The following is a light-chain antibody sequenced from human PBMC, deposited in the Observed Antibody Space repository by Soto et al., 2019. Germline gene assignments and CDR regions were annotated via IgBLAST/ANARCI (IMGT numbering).Light chain of an antibody. Sequence: DIQMTQSLSSLSASVGGRVTIXSRASQSISDSLNWYQHKPGTAPNLLIFGAKTLQSGVPSRFSGSGYGTDFTLTITTLQPEDVGIYYCQQCHATPLTFGQGTRLEIK. CDR3: QQCHATPLT. CDR1: QSISDS. CDR2: GAK. V-gene: IGKV1-39*01. J-gene: IGKJ5*01.